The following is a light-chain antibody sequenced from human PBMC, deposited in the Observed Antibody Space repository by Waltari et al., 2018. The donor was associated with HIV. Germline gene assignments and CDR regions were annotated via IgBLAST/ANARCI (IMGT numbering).Light chain of an antibody. CDR1: NIGDKS. CDR2: EGT. V-gene: IGLV3-21*04. Sequence: SYVVTQPSSLSLAPGNAATLPFGGHNIGDKSVHWYQQRPGQAPVLVIYEGTERPSGIPELFSGSNAGNTATLTISRVEAGDEADYYCQVCDSDSDSRVFGGGTKVTVL. CDR3: QVCDSDSDSRV. J-gene: IGLJ3*02.